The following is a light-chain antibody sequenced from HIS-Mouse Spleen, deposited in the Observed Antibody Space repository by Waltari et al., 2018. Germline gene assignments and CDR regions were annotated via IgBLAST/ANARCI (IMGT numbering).Light chain of an antibody. CDR1: SSNIGSNY. V-gene: IGLV1-47*01. CDR3: AAWDDSLSGPV. CDR2: RNN. J-gene: IGLJ3*02. Sequence: QSVLTQPPSASGTPGQRVTISCSGSSSNIGSNYVYWYQQLPGTAPKLLIYRNNQRPSGCPDRCSGSKSGTSASLAISGLRSEDEADYYCAAWDDSLSGPVFGGGTKLTVL.